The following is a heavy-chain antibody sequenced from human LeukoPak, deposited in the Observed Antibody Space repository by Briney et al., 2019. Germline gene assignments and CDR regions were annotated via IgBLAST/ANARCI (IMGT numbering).Heavy chain of an antibody. Sequence: SQTLSLTCTVSGASTSSRNYYWSWVRQPARKGLEWIGRIYSSGSTNYNPSLKSRGTISVDTSKNQFSLKLSSVTAADTAVYYCASGVRGDYYYYGMDVWGQGTTVTVSS. D-gene: IGHD3-10*01. J-gene: IGHJ6*02. CDR1: GASTSSRNYY. V-gene: IGHV4-61*02. CDR2: IYSSGST. CDR3: ASGVRGDYYYYGMDV.